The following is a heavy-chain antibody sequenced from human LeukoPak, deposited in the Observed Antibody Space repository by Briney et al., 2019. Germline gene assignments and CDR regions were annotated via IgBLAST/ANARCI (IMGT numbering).Heavy chain of an antibody. CDR2: IKYDGNEM. CDR1: GLTVKDNF. J-gene: IGHJ4*02. D-gene: IGHD3-10*01. CDR3: ARPSYNSGSFFDY. V-gene: IGHV3-7*01. Sequence: GGSLRLSCAAPGLTVKDNFMRWVRQAPGKGPEWVANIKYDGNEMHYVDSVKGRFSISRDNAKNSLYLQMNSLRVEDTAVYYCARPSYNSGSFFDYWGQGSLVTVS.